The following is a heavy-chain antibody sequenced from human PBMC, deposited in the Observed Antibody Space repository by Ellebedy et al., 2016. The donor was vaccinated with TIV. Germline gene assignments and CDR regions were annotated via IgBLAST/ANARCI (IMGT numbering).Heavy chain of an antibody. CDR3: ARGDAAETYYNGVFDH. J-gene: IGHJ4*02. CDR2: IKSDGSFT. Sequence: GESLKISCVASGFTFRRYWMHWVRQAPGKGLVWVSRIKSDGSFTSEADSVKGRFTISRDNARNTLYLQMHSLSADDTGVYFCARGDAAETYYNGVFDHWGQGTPVTVSS. V-gene: IGHV3-74*01. D-gene: IGHD3-10*01. CDR1: GFTFRRYW.